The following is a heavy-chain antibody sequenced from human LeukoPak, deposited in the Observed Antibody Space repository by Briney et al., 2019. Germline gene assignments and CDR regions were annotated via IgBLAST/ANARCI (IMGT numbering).Heavy chain of an antibody. D-gene: IGHD5-18*01. V-gene: IGHV3-48*03. CDR2: ISSSGSTI. Sequence: PGGSLRLSCAASGFTFSSYEMNWVRQVPGKGLEWVSYISSSGSTIYYADSVKGRFTISRDNAKNSLYLQMNSLRAEDTAVYYCARVEGYSFGSVSSNYWGQGTLVTVSS. J-gene: IGHJ4*02. CDR1: GFTFSSYE. CDR3: ARVEGYSFGSVSSNY.